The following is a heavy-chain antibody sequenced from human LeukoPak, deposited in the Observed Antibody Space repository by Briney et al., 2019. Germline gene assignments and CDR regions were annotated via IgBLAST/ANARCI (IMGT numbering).Heavy chain of an antibody. CDR2: IKQDGSEK. V-gene: IGHV3-7*01. Sequence: GGSLRLSCAASGFTFRTYWMNWVRQAPGKGLEWLANIKQDGSEKHYVDSVKGRFTISRDNAKNSLYLQMNSLRAEDTAVYYCVRGVDGSSYGDYWGQGTLVTVSS. CDR3: VRGVDGSSYGDY. CDR1: GFTFRTYW. D-gene: IGHD5-24*01. J-gene: IGHJ4*02.